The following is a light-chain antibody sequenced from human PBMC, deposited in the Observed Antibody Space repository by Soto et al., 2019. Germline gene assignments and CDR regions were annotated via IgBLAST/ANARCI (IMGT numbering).Light chain of an antibody. Sequence: QSVLTQPPSTSGTPGQRVTFTCSGGSSNIGRNTVNWYQHLPGTAPKLLIYSNNQRPSGGPDRFSGSKSGTSASLAVSGLQSDYEADYYCAAWDDTLNGYVFGTGTKVTVL. CDR2: SNN. CDR1: SSNIGRNT. CDR3: AAWDDTLNGYV. J-gene: IGLJ1*01. V-gene: IGLV1-44*01.